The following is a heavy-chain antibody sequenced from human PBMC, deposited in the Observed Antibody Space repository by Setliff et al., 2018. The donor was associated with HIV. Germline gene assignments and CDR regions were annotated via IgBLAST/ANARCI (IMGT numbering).Heavy chain of an antibody. CDR3: ARMVRGLILRGYHYHADV. Sequence: SQTLSLTCAVYGGSFDNYFWTWIRQSPERGLEWIGEINHSEGTTYSPYLKSRLTISLDTSKNQISLKLTSVTAADTAVYYCARMVRGLILRGYHYHADVWGKGTTVTVSS. J-gene: IGHJ6*04. CDR2: INHSEGT. D-gene: IGHD3-10*01. CDR1: GGSFDNYF. V-gene: IGHV4-34*01.